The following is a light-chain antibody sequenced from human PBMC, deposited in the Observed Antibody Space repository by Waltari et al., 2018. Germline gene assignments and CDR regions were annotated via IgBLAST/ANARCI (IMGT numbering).Light chain of an antibody. V-gene: IGLV1-44*01. Sequence: YQQRPGTAPKLVIYSVKQRPSGVPDRFSGSASGASASLAIRGLQSDDEADYYCATWDDSLNGVLFGGGTKLTVL. CDR3: ATWDDSLNGVL. J-gene: IGLJ2*01. CDR2: SVK.